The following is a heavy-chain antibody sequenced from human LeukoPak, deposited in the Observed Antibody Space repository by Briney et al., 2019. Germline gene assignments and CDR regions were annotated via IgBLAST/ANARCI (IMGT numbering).Heavy chain of an antibody. J-gene: IGHJ5*02. V-gene: IGHV3-7*01. CDR1: GFSFSNYW. Sequence: GGSLRLSCAASGFSFSNYWMSWVRQAPGKGLEWVANIKQDGSEKYYVDSVKGRFTISRDNAKNSLYLQMNSLRAEDTAVYYCARPPKYFSGGSSYEPPLDTWAKEPLVTVS. CDR2: IKQDGSEK. D-gene: IGHD2-15*01. CDR3: ARPPKYFSGGSSYEPPLDT.